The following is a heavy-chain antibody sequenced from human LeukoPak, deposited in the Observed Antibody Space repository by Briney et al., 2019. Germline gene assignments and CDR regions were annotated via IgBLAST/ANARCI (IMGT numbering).Heavy chain of an antibody. CDR3: ARIAYCGGDCYTTYFDY. CDR1: GYTFTSYG. J-gene: IGHJ4*02. CDR2: ISPYNDNT. V-gene: IGHV1-18*01. Sequence: ASVKVSCKASGYTFTSYGISWVRQAPGQGLEWMGWISPYNDNTNSAQNLQGRVTMITDTSTSTAYMELRSLRSDDTAVYYCARIAYCGGDCYTTYFDYWGQGTLVTVSS. D-gene: IGHD2-21*01.